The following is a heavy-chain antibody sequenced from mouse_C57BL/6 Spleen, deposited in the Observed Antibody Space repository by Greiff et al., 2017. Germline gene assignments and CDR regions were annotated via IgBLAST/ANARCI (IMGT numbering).Heavy chain of an antibody. V-gene: IGHV5-6*01. CDR3: ARHEGGSSDY. J-gene: IGHJ2*01. CDR2: ISSGGSYT. D-gene: IGHD1-1*01. CDR1: GFTFSSYG. Sequence: EVHLVESGGDLVKPGGSLKLSCAASGFTFSSYGMSWVRQTPDKRLEWVATISSGGSYTYYPDSEKGRFTISRDNAKNTLYLQMSSLKSEDTAMYYCARHEGGSSDYWGQGTTLTVSS.